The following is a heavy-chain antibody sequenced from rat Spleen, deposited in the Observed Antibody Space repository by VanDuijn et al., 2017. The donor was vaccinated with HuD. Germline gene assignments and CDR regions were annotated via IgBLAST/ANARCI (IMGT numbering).Heavy chain of an antibody. V-gene: IGHV5-46*01. CDR1: GFTFSNFP. D-gene: IGHD1-4*01. J-gene: IGHJ2*01. CDR2: IGTGGGNT. CDR3: ARETGYNSYFDY. Sequence: EVQLVESGGDLVQPGRSVRLSCAASGFTFSNFPMAWVRQAPTKGLEWVATIGTGGGNTYYRDSVKGRFTISRDNAKNTLYLQMDSLRSEDTATYYCARETGYNSYFDYWGQGVMVTVSS.